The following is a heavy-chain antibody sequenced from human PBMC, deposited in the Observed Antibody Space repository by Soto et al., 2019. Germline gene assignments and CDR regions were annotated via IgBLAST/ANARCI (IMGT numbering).Heavy chain of an antibody. Sequence: GGSLRLSCAASGFTFSDYYMSWILQAPWKGLEWVSYISSSSSYTNYADSVKGRFTISRDNAKNSLYLQMNSLRADDTAVYYCARDHHRYSGYDYVDYWGQGTLVTVSS. D-gene: IGHD5-12*01. CDR1: GFTFSDYY. J-gene: IGHJ4*02. V-gene: IGHV3-11*05. CDR3: ARDHHRYSGYDYVDY. CDR2: ISSSSSYT.